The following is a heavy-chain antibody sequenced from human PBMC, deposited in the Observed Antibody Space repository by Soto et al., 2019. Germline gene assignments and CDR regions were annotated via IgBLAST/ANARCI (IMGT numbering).Heavy chain of an antibody. CDR1: GFTFSSYG. Sequence: QVQLVESGGGVDQPGRSLRLSCAASGFTFSSYGMHWVRQAPGKGLEWVAVISYDGSNKYYADSVKGRFTISRDNSKNTLYLQMNSLRAEDTAVYYCAKDREYYEPDGAFDIWGQGTMVTVSS. D-gene: IGHD3-22*01. J-gene: IGHJ3*02. V-gene: IGHV3-30*18. CDR3: AKDREYYEPDGAFDI. CDR2: ISYDGSNK.